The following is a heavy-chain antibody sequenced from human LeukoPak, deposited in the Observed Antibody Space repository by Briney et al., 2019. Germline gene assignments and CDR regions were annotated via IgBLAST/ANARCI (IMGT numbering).Heavy chain of an antibody. V-gene: IGHV3-23*01. D-gene: IGHD3-16*01. CDR1: GFTFSSYA. CDR2: ISGSGGST. CDR3: ARDRAAGAYPWYFDY. J-gene: IGHJ4*02. Sequence: PGGSLRLSCAASGFTFSSYAMSWVRQAPGKGLEWVSAISGSGGSTYYADSVKGRFTISRDNSKNTLYLQMNSLRAEDTAVYYCARDRAAGAYPWYFDYWGQGTLVTVSS.